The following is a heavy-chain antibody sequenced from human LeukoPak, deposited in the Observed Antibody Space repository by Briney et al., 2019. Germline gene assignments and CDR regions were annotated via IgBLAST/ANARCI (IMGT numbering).Heavy chain of an antibody. V-gene: IGHV3-30-3*01. Sequence: GGSLRLSCAASGFTFSSYAMHWVRQAPGKGLEWVAVISYDGSNKYYADSVKGRFTISRDNSKNTLYLQMNSLRAEDTAVYYCARDPSSGLLWFGEERWFDPWGQGTLVTVSS. D-gene: IGHD3-10*01. CDR1: GFTFSSYA. CDR2: ISYDGSNK. J-gene: IGHJ5*02. CDR3: ARDPSSGLLWFGEERWFDP.